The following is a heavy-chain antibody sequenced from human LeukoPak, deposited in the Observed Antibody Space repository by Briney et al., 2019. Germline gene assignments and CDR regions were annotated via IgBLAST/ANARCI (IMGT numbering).Heavy chain of an antibody. D-gene: IGHD3/OR15-3a*01. CDR2: IYYSGNT. V-gene: IGHV4-39*01. Sequence: SETLSLTCTVSGGSISSYYWGWIRQPPGKGLEWIGSIYYSGNTYYNASLKSQVSISIDTSKNQFSLRLTSVTAADTAVYYCARQTGSGLFILPGGQGTLVTVS. CDR3: ARQTGSGLFILP. CDR1: GGSISSYY. J-gene: IGHJ4*02.